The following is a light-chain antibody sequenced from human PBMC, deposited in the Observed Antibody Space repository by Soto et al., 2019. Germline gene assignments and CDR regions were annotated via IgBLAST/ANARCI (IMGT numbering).Light chain of an antibody. V-gene: IGKV1-5*01. CDR1: QSISSW. CDR2: DAS. Sequence: DIQMTQSPSTLSASVGDRFPITCRASQSISSWLAWYQKKTGKAPKLLIYDASSLESGVPSRLSGSGYGTELTITISSMKNDDFETYYCQQYNSYFWTFGHGTKVDIK. J-gene: IGKJ1*01. CDR3: QQYNSYFWT.